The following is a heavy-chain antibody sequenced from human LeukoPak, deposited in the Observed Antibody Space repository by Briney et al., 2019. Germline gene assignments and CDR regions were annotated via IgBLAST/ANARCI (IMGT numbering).Heavy chain of an antibody. Sequence: PSETLSLTCTVSGGSISSYYWSWIRQPAGKGLEWIGRIYTSGSTNYNPSLKSRVTMSVDTSKNQFSLKLSSVTAADTAVYYCARAGQQLDYYYYYGMDVWGQGTMVTVSS. CDR3: ARAGQQLDYYYYYGMDV. J-gene: IGHJ6*02. CDR1: GGSISSYY. D-gene: IGHD6-13*01. CDR2: IYTSGST. V-gene: IGHV4-4*07.